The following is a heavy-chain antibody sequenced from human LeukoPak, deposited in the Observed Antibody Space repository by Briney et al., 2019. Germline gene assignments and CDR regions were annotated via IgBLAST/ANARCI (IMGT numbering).Heavy chain of an antibody. D-gene: IGHD6-13*01. Sequence: PSETLSLTCTVSGGSMTYSYWGWIRQPPGKGLEWLGYIYFTGSSNSNPSLKSRVTISLDTSKNQLSLRLTSVTAADTALYYCARESTAAGTRSRFDPWGQGTLVTVSS. CDR2: IYFTGSS. CDR1: GGSMTYSY. J-gene: IGHJ5*02. CDR3: ARESTAAGTRSRFDP. V-gene: IGHV4-4*08.